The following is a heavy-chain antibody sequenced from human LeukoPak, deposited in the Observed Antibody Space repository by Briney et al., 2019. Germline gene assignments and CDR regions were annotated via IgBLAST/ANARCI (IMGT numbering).Heavy chain of an antibody. CDR3: ARHQKKDYYDSSGYLRYYYYGMDV. J-gene: IGHJ6*02. CDR2: IYYSGST. Sequence: SETLSLTCTVSGGSISSYYWSWIRQPPGKGLEWIGYIYYSGSTNYNPSLKSRVTISVDTSKNQFSLRLSSVTAADTAVYYCARHQKKDYYDSSGYLRYYYYGMDVWGQGTTVTVSS. D-gene: IGHD3-22*01. V-gene: IGHV4-59*08. CDR1: GGSISSYY.